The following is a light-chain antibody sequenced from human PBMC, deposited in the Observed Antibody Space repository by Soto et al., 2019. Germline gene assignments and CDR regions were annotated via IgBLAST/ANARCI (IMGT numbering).Light chain of an antibody. J-gene: IGLJ1*01. CDR1: SSDVGGYNY. V-gene: IGLV2-14*01. CDR2: EVS. Sequence: QSALTQPASVSGSPGQSITISCTGTSSDVGGYNYVSWYQQQSGKAPKLMIYEVSNRPSGVSNRFSGSKSGNTASLTISGLQAEDEADYYCSSYTSSSTYVFGTGTKATVL. CDR3: SSYTSSSTYV.